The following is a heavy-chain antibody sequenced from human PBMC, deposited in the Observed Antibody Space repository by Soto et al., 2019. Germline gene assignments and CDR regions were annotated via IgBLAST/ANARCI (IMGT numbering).Heavy chain of an antibody. D-gene: IGHD2-2*01. V-gene: IGHV4-31*03. J-gene: IGHJ4*02. CDR3: ARSSTSANYFDY. Sequence: QVQLQESGPGLVKPSQTLSLTCTVSGGSISSGGYYWSWIRQHPGKGLEWIGYIYYSGSSTYYNPSRKSRVTISVDTSKNQFSLKLSSVTAADTAVYYSARSSTSANYFDYWGQGTLVTVSS. CDR1: GGSISSGGYY. CDR2: IYYSGSST.